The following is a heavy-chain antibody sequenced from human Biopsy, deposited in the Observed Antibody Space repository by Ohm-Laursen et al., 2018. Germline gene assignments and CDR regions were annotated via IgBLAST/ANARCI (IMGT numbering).Heavy chain of an antibody. Sequence: TQTLTLTCTFSGFSLNTGGVGVGWILQPPGKALQWLALVYWDDDKRYSPTLKNRLTITKDTSQNQVVPTMTNMEPVDTGTYYCAHSAGSDGFNVDFDYWGQGTLVTVPS. J-gene: IGHJ4*02. V-gene: IGHV2-5*02. CDR3: AHSAGSDGFNVDFDY. CDR2: VYWDDDK. D-gene: IGHD5-24*01. CDR1: GFSLNTGGVG.